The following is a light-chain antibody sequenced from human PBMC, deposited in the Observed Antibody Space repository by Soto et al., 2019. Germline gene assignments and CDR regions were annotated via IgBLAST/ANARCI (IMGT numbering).Light chain of an antibody. CDR1: QSVSSN. Sequence: ITKAASTLSASPQSRCTLSCRASQSVSSNLAWYQQRPGQAPRLLIHGASTRATGVPARFSGSGSGTEFTLTISSLQSEDFVFYYCQQYTDSPRTFGRGTNVDIK. J-gene: IGKJ1*01. CDR2: GAS. CDR3: QQYTDSPRT. V-gene: IGKV3-15*01.